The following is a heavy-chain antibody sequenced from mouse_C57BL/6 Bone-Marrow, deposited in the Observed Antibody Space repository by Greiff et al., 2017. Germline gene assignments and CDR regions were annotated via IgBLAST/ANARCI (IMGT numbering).Heavy chain of an antibody. V-gene: IGHV1-59*01. Sequence: VQLQQPGAELVRPGTSVKLSCKASGYTFTSYWMHWVKQRPGQGLEWIGVIDPSDSYTTYNQKFKGKATLTVDTSSSTAYMQLSSLTSEDSAVYYCARRDYYGSSFFDYWGQGTTLTVSS. CDR2: IDPSDSYT. CDR3: ARRDYYGSSFFDY. D-gene: IGHD1-1*01. CDR1: GYTFTSYW. J-gene: IGHJ2*01.